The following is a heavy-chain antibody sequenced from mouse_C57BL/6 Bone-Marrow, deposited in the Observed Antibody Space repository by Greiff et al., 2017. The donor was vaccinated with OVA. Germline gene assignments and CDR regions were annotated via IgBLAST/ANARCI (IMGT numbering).Heavy chain of an antibody. D-gene: IGHD1-1*01. Sequence: QVQLQQSGAELVKPGASVKISCKASGYAFSSYWMNWVKQRPGKGLEWIGQIYPGDGDTNYNGKFKGKATLTADKSSSTAYMQLSSLTSEDSAVYFCARYNDYGSSYPFWYFDVWGTGTTVTVSS. CDR1: GYAFSSYW. CDR3: ARYNDYGSSYPFWYFDV. V-gene: IGHV1-80*01. CDR2: IYPGDGDT. J-gene: IGHJ1*03.